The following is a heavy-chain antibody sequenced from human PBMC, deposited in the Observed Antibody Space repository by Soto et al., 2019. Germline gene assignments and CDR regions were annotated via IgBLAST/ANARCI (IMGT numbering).Heavy chain of an antibody. CDR3: AKGPIKKLWFGELFPFDY. V-gene: IGHV3-23*01. D-gene: IGHD3-10*01. CDR2: ISGSGGST. J-gene: IGHJ4*02. Sequence: GGSLRLSCAASGFTFSSYAMSWVRQAPGKGLEWVSAISGSGGSTYYADSVKGRFTISRDNSKNTLYLQMNSLRAEDTAVYYCAKGPIKKLWFGELFPFDYWGQGTLVTVSS. CDR1: GFTFSSYA.